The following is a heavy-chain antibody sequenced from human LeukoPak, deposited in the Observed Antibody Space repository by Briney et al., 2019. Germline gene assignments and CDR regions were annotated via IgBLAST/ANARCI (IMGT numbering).Heavy chain of an antibody. CDR2: IYYSGST. CDR1: GGSISSSSYY. V-gene: IGHV4-39*01. Sequence: TSETLSLTCTVSGGSISSSSYYWGWIRQPPGKGLEWIGSIYYSGSTYYNPSLKSRVTISVDTSKNQFSLKLSSVTAADTAVYYCARQPSYDFWRGYYRFDYWGQGTLVTVSS. J-gene: IGHJ4*02. CDR3: ARQPSYDFWRGYYRFDY. D-gene: IGHD3-3*01.